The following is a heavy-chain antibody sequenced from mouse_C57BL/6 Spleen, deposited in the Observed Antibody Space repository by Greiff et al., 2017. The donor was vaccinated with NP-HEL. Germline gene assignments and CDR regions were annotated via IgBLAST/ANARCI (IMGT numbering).Heavy chain of an antibody. V-gene: IGHV2-6*01. J-gene: IGHJ3*01. CDR2: IWGVGST. Sequence: QVQLQESGPGLVAPSQSLSITCTVSGFSLTSYGVDWVRQSPGKGLEWLGVIWGVGSTNYNSALKSRLSISKDNSKSQVFLKMNSLQTDDTAMYYCASALYDYDGGLAYWGQGTLVTVSA. D-gene: IGHD2-4*01. CDR3: ASALYDYDGGLAY. CDR1: GFSLTSYG.